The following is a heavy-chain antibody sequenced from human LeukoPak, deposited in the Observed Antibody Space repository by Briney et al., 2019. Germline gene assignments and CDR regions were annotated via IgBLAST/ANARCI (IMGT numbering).Heavy chain of an antibody. Sequence: ASVKVTCKASGYTFTGYYMHWVRQAPGQGLEWMGWINPNSGGTNYAQKFQGRVTMSRDTSISTAYMELSRLRADDTVVYYCAGDYYDSSGGLGYWGQGTLVTVSS. CDR2: INPNSGGT. V-gene: IGHV1-2*02. J-gene: IGHJ4*02. CDR3: AGDYYDSSGGLGY. CDR1: GYTFTGYY. D-gene: IGHD3-22*01.